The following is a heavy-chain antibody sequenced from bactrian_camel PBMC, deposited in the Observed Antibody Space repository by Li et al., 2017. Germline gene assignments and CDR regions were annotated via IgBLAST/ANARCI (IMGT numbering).Heavy chain of an antibody. CDR1: GYRFCTDD. CDR3: ARDLGGFGYEYNY. J-gene: IGHJ4*01. V-gene: IGHV3S40*01. D-gene: IGHD5*01. Sequence: VQLVESGGGSVQAGGSLRLSCAVSGYRFCTDDMSWYRQVPGKERVVVSSIHSDESTYFNTTYYADSVKGRFTISRDDAKNTVYLQLNSLKTEDMATYYCARDLGGFGYEYNYWGQGTQVTVS. CDR2: IHSDESTYFNTT.